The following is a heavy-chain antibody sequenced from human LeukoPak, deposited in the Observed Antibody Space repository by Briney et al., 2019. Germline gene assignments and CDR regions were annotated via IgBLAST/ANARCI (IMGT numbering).Heavy chain of an antibody. V-gene: IGHV3-21*01. D-gene: IGHD3-22*01. Sequence: GGSLRLSCAASGFTFSSYSMNWVRQAPGKGLEWVSSISSSSSYIYYADSVKGRFTISRDNAKNSLYLQMNSLRAEDTAVYYCAREFHYYDSSGPAFGYWGQGTLVTVSS. CDR1: GFTFSSYS. J-gene: IGHJ4*02. CDR3: AREFHYYDSSGPAFGY. CDR2: ISSSSSYI.